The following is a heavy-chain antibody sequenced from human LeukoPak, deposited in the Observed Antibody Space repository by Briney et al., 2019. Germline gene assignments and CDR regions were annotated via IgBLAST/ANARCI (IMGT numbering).Heavy chain of an antibody. CDR1: GVTFSTYG. D-gene: IGHD2-15*01. V-gene: IGHV3-33*01. CDR3: VRGGGGYCSGGSCLGWFDP. J-gene: IGHJ5*02. CDR2: IWYDGINK. Sequence: GGSLRLSCAASGVTFSTYGMHWVRQAPGKGLEWVALIWYDGINKYYADSVKGRFTISRDVSKNTLYLQLNSLSAEDTAVYYCVRGGGGYCSGGSCLGWFDPWGQGTLVTVSS.